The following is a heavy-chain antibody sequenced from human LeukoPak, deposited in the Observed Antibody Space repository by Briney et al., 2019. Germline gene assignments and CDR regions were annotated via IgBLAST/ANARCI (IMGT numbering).Heavy chain of an antibody. D-gene: IGHD3-22*01. CDR2: IYTSGST. J-gene: IGHJ5*02. CDR1: GGSISSYY. V-gene: IGHV4-4*07. CDR3: ARAAGPDYYDSSGYYYVGWFDP. Sequence: SETLSLTCTVSGGSISSYYWSWIRQPAGKGLEWIGRIYTSGSTNYNPSLKSRVTISVDTSKNQFSLKLSSVTAADTAVYYCARAAGPDYYDSSGYYYVGWFDPWGQGTLVTVSS.